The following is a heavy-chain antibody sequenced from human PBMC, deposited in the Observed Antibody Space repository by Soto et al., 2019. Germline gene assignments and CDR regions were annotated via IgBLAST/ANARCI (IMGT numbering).Heavy chain of an antibody. CDR2: ISYDGSNK. J-gene: IGHJ4*02. Sequence: PGGSLRLACAASGFTFSSYGMHWVRQAPGKGLEWVAVISYDGSNKYYADSVKGRFTISRDNSKNTLYLQMNSLRAEDTAVYYCAKDRITGTTDFDYWGQGTLVTVSS. CDR3: AKDRITGTTDFDY. CDR1: GFTFSSYG. V-gene: IGHV3-30*18. D-gene: IGHD1-7*01.